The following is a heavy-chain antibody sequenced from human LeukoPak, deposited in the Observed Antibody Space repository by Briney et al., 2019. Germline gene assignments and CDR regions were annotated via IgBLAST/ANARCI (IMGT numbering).Heavy chain of an antibody. CDR2: ISGSGGST. CDR1: GFTFSSYA. J-gene: IGHJ3*02. V-gene: IGHV3-23*01. Sequence: GGSLRLSCAASGFTFSSYAMRWVRQAPGRGLEWVSAISGSGGSTYYADSVKGRFTISRDNSKNTLYLQMNSLRAEDTAVYYCAKVGRVMATMSAFDIWGQGTMVTVSS. CDR3: AKVGRVMATMSAFDI. D-gene: IGHD5-24*01.